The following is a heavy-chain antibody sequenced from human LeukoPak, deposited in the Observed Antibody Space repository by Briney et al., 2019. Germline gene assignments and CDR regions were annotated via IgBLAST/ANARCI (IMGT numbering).Heavy chain of an antibody. J-gene: IGHJ4*02. Sequence: GRSLRLSCAASGFIFYSYGMHWVRQAPGKGLERVSVISHDGRTQYYADSVKGRFTISRDNSKNILYLQMSSLRVEDTAVFYCAKDSVHHRHRVGGIGGAFDYWGQGALVTVSS. CDR1: GFIFYSYG. D-gene: IGHD1-26*01. CDR3: AKDSVHHRHRVGGIGGAFDY. V-gene: IGHV3-30*18. CDR2: ISHDGRTQ.